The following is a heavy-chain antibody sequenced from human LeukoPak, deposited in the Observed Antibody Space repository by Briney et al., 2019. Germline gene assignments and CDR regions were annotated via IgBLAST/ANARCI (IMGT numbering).Heavy chain of an antibody. V-gene: IGHV1-8*01. CDR3: ARDRRYYDSTRFDP. J-gene: IGHJ5*02. Sequence: ASVKVSCKASGYTFTSYDINWVRQATGQGLEWMGWMNPNSGNTGYAQKFQGRVTMTRNTSISTAYMELSRLRSDDTAVYYCARDRRYYDSTRFDPWGQGTLVTVSS. CDR2: MNPNSGNT. D-gene: IGHD3-22*01. CDR1: GYTFTSYD.